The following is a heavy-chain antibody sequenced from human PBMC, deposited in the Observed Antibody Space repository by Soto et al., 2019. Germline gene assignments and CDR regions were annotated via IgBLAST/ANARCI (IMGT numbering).Heavy chain of an antibody. J-gene: IGHJ1*01. V-gene: IGHV3-23*04. Sequence: VHLVESGGGVVQPGRSLRLSCAASGFTFSSYAMNWVRQAPGKGLEWVSAITGSGGSKWYADSVKGRFTISRDNSKNTLYLQMNSLRAEDTALYYCANYYGDYAGGEFFQHWGQGTLVTVSS. D-gene: IGHD4-17*01. CDR2: ITGSGGSK. CDR1: GFTFSSYA. CDR3: ANYYGDYAGGEFFQH.